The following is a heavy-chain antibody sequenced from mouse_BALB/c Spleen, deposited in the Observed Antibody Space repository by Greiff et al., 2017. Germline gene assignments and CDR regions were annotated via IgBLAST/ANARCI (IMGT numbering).Heavy chain of an antibody. CDR1: SYTFTDYA. CDR3: ARAEYYGSSPWFAY. Sequence: QVQLQQSGPELVRPGVSVKISCKGSSYTFTDYAMHWVKQSHAKSLEWIGVISTYYGNTNYNQKFKGKATMTVDKSSSTAYMELARLTSEDSAVYYCARAEYYGSSPWFAYWGQGTLVTVSA. D-gene: IGHD1-1*01. V-gene: IGHV1-67*01. J-gene: IGHJ3*01. CDR2: ISTYYGNT.